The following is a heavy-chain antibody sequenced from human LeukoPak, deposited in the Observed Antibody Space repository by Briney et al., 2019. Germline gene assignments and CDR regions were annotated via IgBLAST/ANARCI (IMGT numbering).Heavy chain of an antibody. V-gene: IGHV3-23*01. CDR3: AKYVVVTSSYYFDY. J-gene: IGHJ4*02. CDR1: GFTFSSYA. Sequence: GGSLRLSCAASGFTFSSYAMSWVRQAPGKGLGWVSAISGSGGSTYYADSVKGRFTISRDNSKNTLYLQMNSLRAEDTAVYYCAKYVVVTSSYYFDYWGQGTLVTVSS. CDR2: ISGSGGST. D-gene: IGHD2-21*02.